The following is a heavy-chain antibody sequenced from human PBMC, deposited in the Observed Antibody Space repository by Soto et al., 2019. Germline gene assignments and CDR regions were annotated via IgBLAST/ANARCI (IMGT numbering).Heavy chain of an antibody. CDR2: IKQDGSEK. V-gene: IGHV3-7*01. CDR3: AREYCSGGSCYGAFDI. CDR1: GFTFSSYW. D-gene: IGHD2-15*01. Sequence: EAQLVESGGGLVQPGGSLRLSCAASGFTFSSYWMSWVRQAPGKGLEWVANIKQDGSEKYYVDSVKGRFTISRDNAKNSLYLQMNSLRAEDTAVYYCAREYCSGGSCYGAFDIWGQGTMVTVSS. J-gene: IGHJ3*02.